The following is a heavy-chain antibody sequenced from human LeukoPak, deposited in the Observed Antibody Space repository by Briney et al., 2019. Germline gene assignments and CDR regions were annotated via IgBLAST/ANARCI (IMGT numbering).Heavy chain of an antibody. Sequence: SETLSLTCTVSGGSISSYYWSWIRQPPGKGLEWIGYIYYSGSTSYNASLKSRVTISVDTSKDQFSLKLSSVTAADTAVYYCAIAYGSGPPRYFDYWGQGTLVTVSS. CDR1: GGSISSYY. J-gene: IGHJ4*02. CDR3: AIAYGSGPPRYFDY. V-gene: IGHV4-59*12. CDR2: IYYSGST. D-gene: IGHD3-10*01.